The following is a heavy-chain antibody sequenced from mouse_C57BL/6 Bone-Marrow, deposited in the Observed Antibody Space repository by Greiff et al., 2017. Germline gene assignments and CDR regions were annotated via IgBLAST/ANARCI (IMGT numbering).Heavy chain of an antibody. CDR3: ARHDGFYYYAMDY. CDR1: GFTFSSYG. V-gene: IGHV5-6*01. J-gene: IGHJ4*01. CDR2: ISSGGSYT. Sequence: EVMLVESGGDLVKPGGSLKLSCAASGFTFSSYGMSWVRQTPDKRLEWVATISSGGSYTYYPDSVKGRFTISRDNAKNTLYLQMSSLKSEDTAMYYCARHDGFYYYAMDYWGQGTSVTGSS. D-gene: IGHD2-3*01.